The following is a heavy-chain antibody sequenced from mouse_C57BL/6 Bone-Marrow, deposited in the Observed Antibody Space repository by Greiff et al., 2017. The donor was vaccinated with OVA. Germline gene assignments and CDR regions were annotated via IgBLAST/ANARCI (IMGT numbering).Heavy chain of an antibody. V-gene: IGHV1-42*01. CDR2: INPSTGGT. Sequence: EVKVVESGPELVKPGASVKISCKASGYSFTGYYMNWVKQSPEKSLEWIGEINPSTGGTTYNQKFKAKATLTVDKSSSTAYMQLKSLTSEDSAVYYCARFDYAMDYWGQGTSVTVSS. CDR1: GYSFTGYY. J-gene: IGHJ4*01. CDR3: ARFDYAMDY.